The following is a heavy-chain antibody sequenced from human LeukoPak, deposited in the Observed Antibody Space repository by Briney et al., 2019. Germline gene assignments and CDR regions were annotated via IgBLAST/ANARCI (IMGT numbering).Heavy chain of an antibody. J-gene: IGHJ4*02. CDR1: GGSISSYY. CDR2: IYHSGGT. V-gene: IGHV4-59*08. Sequence: PSETLSLTCTVSGGSISSYYWSWIRQPPGKRLEWIGYIYHSGGTNYNSSLKSRVTISVDTSKNQFSLKLSSVTAADTAVYYRARHAAFAEYQSHLTHFDYWGQGTLVTVSS. CDR3: ARHAAFAEYQSHLTHFDY. D-gene: IGHD2-2*01.